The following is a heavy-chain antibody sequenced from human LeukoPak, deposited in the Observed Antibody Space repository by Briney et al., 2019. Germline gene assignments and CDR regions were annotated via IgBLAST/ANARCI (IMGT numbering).Heavy chain of an antibody. CDR2: IGSSGRTK. CDR3: SRITRDGYTVFHY. V-gene: IGHV3-11*01. CDR1: GSTFSDYY. J-gene: IGHJ4*02. D-gene: IGHD5-24*01. Sequence: GWFRRLSGAAAGSTFSDYYMSWIHQAPGKGLEWFSYIGSSGRTKYYAHSVKGRCAISSDNPKNSLYLQMNSLRAEDTAVYYCSRITRDGYTVFHYWGQGTLVTVSS.